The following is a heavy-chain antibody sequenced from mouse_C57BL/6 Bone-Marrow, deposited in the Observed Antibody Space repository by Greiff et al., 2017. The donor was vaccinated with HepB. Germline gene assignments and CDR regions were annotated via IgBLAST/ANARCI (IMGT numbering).Heavy chain of an antibody. CDR3: ARGEGWLLRAWFAY. V-gene: IGHV1-15*01. CDR2: IDPETGGT. J-gene: IGHJ3*01. Sequence: VQLQQSGAELVRPGASVTLSCKASGYTFTDYEMHWVKQTPVHGLEWIGAIDPETGGTAYNQKFKGKAILTADKSSSTAYMELRSLTSEDSAVYYCARGEGWLLRAWFAYWGQGTLVTVSA. D-gene: IGHD2-3*01. CDR1: GYTFTDYE.